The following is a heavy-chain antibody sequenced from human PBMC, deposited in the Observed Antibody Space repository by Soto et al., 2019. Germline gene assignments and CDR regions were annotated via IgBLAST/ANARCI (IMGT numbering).Heavy chain of an antibody. CDR2: IYPGDSDT. CDR1: GYSFTSYW. Sequence: GESLKISCKGSGYSFTSYWIGWVRQMPGKGLEWMGIIYPGDSDTRYSPSFQGQVTISADKSISTAYLQWSSLKASDTAMYYCARQTPKSCYGLGSCVFDYWGQGTLVTVSS. D-gene: IGHD3-10*01. V-gene: IGHV5-51*01. J-gene: IGHJ4*02. CDR3: ARQTPKSCYGLGSCVFDY.